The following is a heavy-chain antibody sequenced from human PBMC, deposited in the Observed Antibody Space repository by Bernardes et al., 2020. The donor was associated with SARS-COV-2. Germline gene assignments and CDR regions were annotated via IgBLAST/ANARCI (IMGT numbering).Heavy chain of an antibody. V-gene: IGHV1-58*01. Sequence: SVTVSCKASGVTFSTSAVHWVRQARGQRLEWVGWVAVDNGETHYALEFEDRVIINWDISTRTAYMELRSLRSGDTAFYYCTAGPNWFDFWGQGALVTVSS. J-gene: IGHJ4*02. D-gene: IGHD2-8*01. CDR3: TAGPNWFDF. CDR1: GVTFSTSA. CDR2: VAVDNGET.